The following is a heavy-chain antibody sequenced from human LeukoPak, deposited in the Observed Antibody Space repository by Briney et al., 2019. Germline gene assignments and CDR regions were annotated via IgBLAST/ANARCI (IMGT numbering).Heavy chain of an antibody. Sequence: PGGSLRLSCAAPGFTFNKFAMSWVRQAPGKGLEWVSGIIENGGETYYADSVRGRFTISRDNSKNTLYLQMNSLRAEDTAVYYCAKDYEYNSNTWYFHWGRGTLVSVSS. J-gene: IGHJ4*02. D-gene: IGHD6-13*01. CDR2: IIENGGET. V-gene: IGHV3-23*01. CDR3: AKDYEYNSNTWYFH. CDR1: GFTFNKFA.